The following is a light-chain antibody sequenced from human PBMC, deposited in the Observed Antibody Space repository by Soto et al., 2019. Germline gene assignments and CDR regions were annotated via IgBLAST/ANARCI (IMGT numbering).Light chain of an antibody. CDR2: NTN. J-gene: IGLJ3*02. Sequence: QAVVTQDPSFSVSPGGTVTLTCGLSSGPVFTSSYPNWYQQTPGQAPRTLIFNTNTRSSGVPDRFSGSILGDKAALTITGAQADHDSFYYCLLYLGGGIWVFGGGTKLTVL. CDR3: LLYLGGGIWV. CDR1: SGPVFTSSY. V-gene: IGLV8-61*01.